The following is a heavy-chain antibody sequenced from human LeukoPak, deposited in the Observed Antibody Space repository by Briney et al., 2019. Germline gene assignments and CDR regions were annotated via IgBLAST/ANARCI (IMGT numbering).Heavy chain of an antibody. Sequence: SETLSLTCTVSGGSISSYYWSWLRQPPGKGLEWIGYIYYSGSTNYNPSLKSRVTISVDTSKNQFSLKLSSVTAADTAVYYCARAPRDTIFGVVTAFDYWGQGTLVTISS. CDR1: GGSISSYY. J-gene: IGHJ4*02. V-gene: IGHV4-59*01. CDR2: IYYSGST. D-gene: IGHD3-3*01. CDR3: ARAPRDTIFGVVTAFDY.